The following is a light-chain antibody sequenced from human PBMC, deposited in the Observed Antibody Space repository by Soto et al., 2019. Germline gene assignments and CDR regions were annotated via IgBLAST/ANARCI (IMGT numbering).Light chain of an antibody. Sequence: QSALTQPASVSGSPGQSITISCTGTSSDVGSYNLVSWYQQHPGKAPKLMIYEVSKRPSGVSNRFSGSKSGNTASLTISGLQAEDEADYYRRSYAGSSILPYVFGTGTKVTVL. V-gene: IGLV2-23*02. CDR3: RSYAGSSILPYV. CDR2: EVS. J-gene: IGLJ1*01. CDR1: SSDVGSYNL.